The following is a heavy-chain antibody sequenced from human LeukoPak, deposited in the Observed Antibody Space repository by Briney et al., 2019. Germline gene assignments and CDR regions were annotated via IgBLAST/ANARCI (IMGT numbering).Heavy chain of an antibody. CDR2: ISSSSSYI. D-gene: IGHD5-24*01. CDR3: VRDSGYSDGLTY. V-gene: IGHV3-21*04. Sequence: PGGSLRLSCAASGFTFSSYIMNWVRQAPGKGLEWVSSISSSSSYIYYADSVKGRFTISRDNAKNSLYLQFNSLTAEDTAIYYCVRDSGYSDGLTYWGQGTLVTVSP. CDR1: GFTFSSYI. J-gene: IGHJ4*02.